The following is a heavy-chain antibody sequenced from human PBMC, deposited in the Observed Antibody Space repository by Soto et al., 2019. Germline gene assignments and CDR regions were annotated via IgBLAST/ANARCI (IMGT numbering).Heavy chain of an antibody. J-gene: IGHJ5*02. CDR2: ISQSGDNT. CDR3: AKGSYTKYNWFDP. CDR1: GFTFSSHA. D-gene: IGHD3-16*01. V-gene: IGHV3-23*01. Sequence: EVQLLESGGDLVQPGGSLRLSCVGSGFTFSSHAMSWVRQAPGKGLEWVSAISQSGDNTYYGDSVKGRFTVSRDNSKNTMYLQMNSLRADDTAGYYCAKGSYTKYNWFDPWGQGTLVTVSS.